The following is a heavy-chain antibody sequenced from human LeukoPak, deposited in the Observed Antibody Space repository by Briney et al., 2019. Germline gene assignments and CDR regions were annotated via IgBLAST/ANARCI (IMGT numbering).Heavy chain of an antibody. CDR2: THYSDST. CDR1: GGSITSHY. D-gene: IGHD2-21*01. Sequence: PSETLSLTCTVSGGSITSHYRTWIRQPPGKGLEWIGYTHYSDSTNYNSSLRSRATISIHASKNQFSLKLNSVMAADTAVYYCARGAMSILDYWSEGTLVSVSS. CDR3: ARGAMSILDY. J-gene: IGHJ4*02. V-gene: IGHV4-59*11.